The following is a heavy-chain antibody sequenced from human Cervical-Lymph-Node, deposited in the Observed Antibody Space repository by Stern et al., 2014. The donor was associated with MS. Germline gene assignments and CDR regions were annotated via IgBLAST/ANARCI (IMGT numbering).Heavy chain of an antibody. D-gene: IGHD6-19*01. CDR1: DGSFITSY. V-gene: IGHV4-34*01. J-gene: IGHJ3*01. CDR3: AGQTHSGWDSFRNNAFDV. Sequence: QVQLQQWGAGLLKPSETLSLTCALHDGSFITSYWHWIRQTPGKGLEWIGEINHSGSTTYNPSLKSRVIISVDSSKSQFSLQLTSVTAADTSVYYCAGQTHSGWDSFRNNAFDVWSQGTIVSVSS. CDR2: INHSGST.